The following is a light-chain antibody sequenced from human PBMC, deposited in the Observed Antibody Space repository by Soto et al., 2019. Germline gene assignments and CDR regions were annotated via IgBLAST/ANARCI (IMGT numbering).Light chain of an antibody. CDR1: QSISSY. V-gene: IGKV1-39*01. CDR3: QQSYSTPRT. J-gene: IGKJ1*01. CDR2: AAS. Sequence: DIQMTQSPSSLSASVGDRVTITCRASQSISSYLNWYQQKPGKAPKLLIYAASSLQSGVPSRFSGSESGTDLTLTISSLQPEDFETYYCQQSYSTPRTFGQGTKVDIK.